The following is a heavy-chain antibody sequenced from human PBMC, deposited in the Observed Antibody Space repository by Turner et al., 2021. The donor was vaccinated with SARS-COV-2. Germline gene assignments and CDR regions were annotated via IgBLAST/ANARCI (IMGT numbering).Heavy chain of an antibody. CDR1: GFTVSSNY. D-gene: IGHD1-26*01. Sequence: EVQRVESGGGFVQPGGCLRLSCAASGFTVSSNYMSWVRQAPGKGLEWVSVIYSGGSTYYADSVKGRFTISRDNSKNTLYLQMNSLRAEDTAVYYCATDLKGGRGPWGQGTLVTVSS. CDR2: IYSGGST. CDR3: ATDLKGGRGP. J-gene: IGHJ5*02. V-gene: IGHV3-66*02.